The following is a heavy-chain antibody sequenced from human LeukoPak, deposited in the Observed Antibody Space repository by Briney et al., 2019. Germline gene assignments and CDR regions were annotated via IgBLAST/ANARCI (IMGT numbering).Heavy chain of an antibody. V-gene: IGHV3-33*01. CDR1: GFTFSSYG. D-gene: IGHD3-16*01. J-gene: IGHJ4*02. CDR2: IQYDGSKQ. Sequence: PGRSLRLSCAASGFTFSSYGMHWVRQAPGKGLEWVAGIQYDGSKQYYADSVKGRFTISKDNSKNTLYLEMTSPRAEDTAVYYCARESERGMGYWGQGSLVTVSS. CDR3: ARESERGMGY.